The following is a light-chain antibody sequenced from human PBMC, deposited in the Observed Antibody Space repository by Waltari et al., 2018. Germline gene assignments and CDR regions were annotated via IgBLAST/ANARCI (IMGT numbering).Light chain of an antibody. CDR1: TGAVTSGYY. CDR3: LLYYGGAQLRV. Sequence: QTVVTQEPSLTVSPGGTVTLTCASSTGAVTSGYYPNWFQQKPGQAPRALIYNTANKHSWTPARFSCSLLGGKAALTLSGVQPEDEADYYCLLYYGGAQLRVFGGGTKLTVL. J-gene: IGLJ3*02. V-gene: IGLV7-43*01. CDR2: NTA.